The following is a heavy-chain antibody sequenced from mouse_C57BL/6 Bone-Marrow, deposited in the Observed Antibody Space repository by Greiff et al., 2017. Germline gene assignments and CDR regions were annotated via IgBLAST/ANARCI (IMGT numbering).Heavy chain of an antibody. D-gene: IGHD6-1*01. CDR1: GFSLTSYA. CDR2: IWTGGGT. CDR3: ASAGVAY. J-gene: IGHJ3*01. V-gene: IGHV2-9-1*01. Sequence: VKLMESGPGLVAPSQSLSITCTASGFSLTSYAISWVRQPPGKGLEWLGVIWTGGGTNYYSAPKSRLIISKDNSKSHVFLKMNSRQTDDTARYYCASAGVAYWGQGTLVTVSA.